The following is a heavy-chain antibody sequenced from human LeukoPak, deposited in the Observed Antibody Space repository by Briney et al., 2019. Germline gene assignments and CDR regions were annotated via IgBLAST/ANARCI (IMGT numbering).Heavy chain of an antibody. V-gene: IGHV3-73*01. Sequence: PGGSLRLXCAASGFTYSGSAMHWVRQASGKGLEWVGRIRSKANSYATAYAASVKGRFTISRDDSKNTAYLQMNSLKTEDTAVYYCTPTSTAMVTNFYYWGQGTLVTVSS. J-gene: IGHJ4*02. D-gene: IGHD5-18*01. CDR2: IRSKANSYAT. CDR3: TPTSTAMVTNFYY. CDR1: GFTYSGSA.